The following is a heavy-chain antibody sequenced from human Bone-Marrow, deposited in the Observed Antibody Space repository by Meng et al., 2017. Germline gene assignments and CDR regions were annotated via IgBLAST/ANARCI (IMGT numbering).Heavy chain of an antibody. CDR1: GFTFSSYS. CDR3: ARAQEGGIVVVIDY. V-gene: IGHV3-21*01. CDR2: ISSSSSYI. J-gene: IGHJ4*02. D-gene: IGHD3-22*01. Sequence: VLLVKPGFELKRPGASVKVSCAASGFTFSSYSMNWVRQAPGKGLEWVSSISSSSSYIYYADSVKGRFTISRDNAKNSLYLQMNSLRAEDTAVYYCARAQEGGIVVVIDYWGQGTLVTVSS.